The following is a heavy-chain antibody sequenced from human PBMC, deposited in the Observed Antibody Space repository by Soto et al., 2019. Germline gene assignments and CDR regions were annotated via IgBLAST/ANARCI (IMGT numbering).Heavy chain of an antibody. CDR3: ARDRTSGASGEYYYYYYGMDV. CDR2: IYYSGST. CDR1: GGSISSGDYY. V-gene: IGHV4-30-4*01. D-gene: IGHD3-3*01. Sequence: SETLSLTCTVSGGSISSGDYYWSWIRQPPGKGLEWIGYIYYSGSTYYNPSLKSRVTISVDTSKNQFSLKLSSVTAADTAVYYCARDRTSGASGEYYYYYYGMDVWGQGTTV. J-gene: IGHJ6*02.